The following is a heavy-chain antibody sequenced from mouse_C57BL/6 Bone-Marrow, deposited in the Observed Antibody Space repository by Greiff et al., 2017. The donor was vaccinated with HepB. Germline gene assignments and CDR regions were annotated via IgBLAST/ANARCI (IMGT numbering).Heavy chain of an antibody. CDR1: GFTFSSYA. V-gene: IGHV5-9-1*02. Sequence: EVQLVESGEGLVKPGGSLKLSCAASGFTFSSYAMSWVRQTPEKRLEWVAYISSGGDYIYYADTVKGRFTISRDNARNTLYLQMSSLKSEDTAMYYCTRDGFITTVVYFDYWGQGTTLTVSS. J-gene: IGHJ2*01. D-gene: IGHD1-1*01. CDR2: ISSGGDYI. CDR3: TRDGFITTVVYFDY.